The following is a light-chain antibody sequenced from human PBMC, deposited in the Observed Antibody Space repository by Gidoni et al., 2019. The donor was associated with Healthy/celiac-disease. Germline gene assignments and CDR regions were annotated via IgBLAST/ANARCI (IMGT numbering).Light chain of an antibody. Sequence: EIVLTQSPGTLSLSPGDRATLACRASQSVSSSYLAWYQQKTGQAPRLLIYGASSRATGIPDRYSGSGSGTDCTLTISRLEPEDFAVYYCQQYGSSPAITFGQGTRLEIK. V-gene: IGKV3-20*01. CDR3: QQYGSSPAIT. CDR2: GAS. CDR1: QSVSSSY. J-gene: IGKJ5*01.